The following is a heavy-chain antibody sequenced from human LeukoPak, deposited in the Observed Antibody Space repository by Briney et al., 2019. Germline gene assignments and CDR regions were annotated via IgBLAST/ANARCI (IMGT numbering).Heavy chain of an antibody. V-gene: IGHV4-59*12. CDR2: IYYSGSA. D-gene: IGHD1-26*01. J-gene: IGHJ3*02. CDR1: GGSISSYY. Sequence: SETLSLTCTVSGGSISSYYWSWIRQPPGKGLEWIGYIYYSGSANYNPSLKSRVPISVDTSKTQYSLKLSSVTAADTAVYYCARRSLGATLGYAFDIWGQGTMVTVSS. CDR3: ARRSLGATLGYAFDI.